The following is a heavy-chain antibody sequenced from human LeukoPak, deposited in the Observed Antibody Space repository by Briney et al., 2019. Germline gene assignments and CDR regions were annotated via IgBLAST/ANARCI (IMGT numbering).Heavy chain of an antibody. J-gene: IGHJ4*02. CDR2: INHSGSA. CDR3: ARLHDYGDRIDY. D-gene: IGHD4-17*01. CDR1: GGSFSGYY. V-gene: IGHV4-34*01. Sequence: ASETLSLTCAVYGGSFSGYYWSWIRQPPGKGLEWIGEINHSGSANYNPSLKSRVTMSIHTSKNQVSLKLTSVTAADTAVFYCARLHDYGDRIDYWGQGTLVTVSS.